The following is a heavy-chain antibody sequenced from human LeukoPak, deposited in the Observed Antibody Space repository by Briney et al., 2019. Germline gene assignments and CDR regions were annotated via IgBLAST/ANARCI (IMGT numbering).Heavy chain of an antibody. CDR3: AREARLLLPRGNELLDIVDY. CDR2: IYYSGST. V-gene: IGHV4-39*02. CDR1: SGSISSSSYY. D-gene: IGHD3-22*01. Sequence: SETLSLTCTVSSGSISSSSYYWGWIRQPPGKGLEWIGSIYYSGSTYYNPSLKSRVTISVDTSKNQFSLKLSSVTAADTAVYYCAREARLLLPRGNELLDIVDYWGQGTLVTVSS. J-gene: IGHJ4*02.